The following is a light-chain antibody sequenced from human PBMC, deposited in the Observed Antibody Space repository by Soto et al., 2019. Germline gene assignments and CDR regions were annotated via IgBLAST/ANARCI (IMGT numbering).Light chain of an antibody. CDR2: AAT. Sequence: DIQMTQSPSSLSASVGDRVTISCRTCQSIGKYLSWFQQTPGNAPKLLIYAATGLQSGVPSRFSGSGSGTDFPLTINSLQREDFATYYCQQTYNTPLTFGGGTKVDIK. CDR1: QSIGKY. J-gene: IGKJ4*01. CDR3: QQTYNTPLT. V-gene: IGKV1-39*01.